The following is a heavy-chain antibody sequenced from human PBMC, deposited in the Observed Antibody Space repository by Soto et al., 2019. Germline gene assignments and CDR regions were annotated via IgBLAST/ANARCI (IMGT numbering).Heavy chain of an antibody. V-gene: IGHV3-30*18. Sequence: QVQLVESGGGVVQPGRSLRLSCAASGFTFSSYGMHWVRQAPGKGLEWVAVISYDGSNKYYADSVKGRFTISRDNSKNTLYLQMNSLRAEDTAVYYCAKEALPAAIWFWFDPWGQGTLVTVSS. J-gene: IGHJ5*02. CDR2: ISYDGSNK. D-gene: IGHD2-2*01. CDR1: GFTFSSYG. CDR3: AKEALPAAIWFWFDP.